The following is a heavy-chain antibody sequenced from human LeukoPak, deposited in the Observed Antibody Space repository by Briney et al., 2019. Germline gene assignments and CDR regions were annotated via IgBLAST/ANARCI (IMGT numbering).Heavy chain of an antibody. CDR3: ASPNSMAGTHYFHY. CDR1: GFTFTTFP. Sequence: QPGRSLRLSCAASGFTFTTFPMHWVRQPPGKGLEWVAVISYDGTDKYYADSVKGRFTISRDNSKSTLYLQMDSLRAEDTAVYYCASPNSMAGTHYFHYWGQGTLVTVSS. J-gene: IGHJ4*02. D-gene: IGHD6-19*01. CDR2: ISYDGTDK. V-gene: IGHV3-30*04.